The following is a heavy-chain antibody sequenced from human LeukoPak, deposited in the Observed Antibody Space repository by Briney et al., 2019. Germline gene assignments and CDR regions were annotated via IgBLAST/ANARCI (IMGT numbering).Heavy chain of an antibody. Sequence: SETLSLICTVSGGSISGSSYYWGWIRQPPGKGQEWIGNMYYSGSTYYNPSLKSRVTISVDTSKNQFSLNLNSVTATETAVYYCATMGIEVAGGAFDYWGQGTLVTVSS. CDR3: ATMGIEVAGGAFDY. J-gene: IGHJ4*02. CDR2: MYYSGST. D-gene: IGHD6-19*01. CDR1: GGSISGSSYY. V-gene: IGHV4-39*01.